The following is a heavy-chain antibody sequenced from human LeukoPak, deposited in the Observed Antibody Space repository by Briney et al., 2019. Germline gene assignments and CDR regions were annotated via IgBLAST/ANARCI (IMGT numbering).Heavy chain of an antibody. J-gene: IGHJ4*02. V-gene: IGHV4-39*07. Sequence: SETLSLTCIVSGGFITSSNSHWGWIRQPPGKGLEWVGTIYYSGSTYYRSSLKSRVTISVDTSKNQFYLKLSSVTAADTAVYYCARARTVLRFLEWPLYFDYWGQGTLVTVSS. CDR1: GGFITSSNSH. D-gene: IGHD3-3*01. CDR3: ARARTVLRFLEWPLYFDY. CDR2: IYYSGST.